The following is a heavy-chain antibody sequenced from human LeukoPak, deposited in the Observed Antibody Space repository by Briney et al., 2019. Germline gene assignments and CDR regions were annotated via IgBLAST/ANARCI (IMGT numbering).Heavy chain of an antibody. Sequence: ASVKVSCKASGYTFTSYYMHWVRQAPGQGLEWMGWINPDSGGTNYAQKFQDRVTMTRDTSTTTVYLDLSRLTSDDTAVYYCARLGSRFGEYTHWGQGTLVTVSS. CDR2: INPDSGGT. J-gene: IGHJ4*02. CDR1: GYTFTSYY. V-gene: IGHV1-2*02. D-gene: IGHD3-10*01. CDR3: ARLGSRFGEYTH.